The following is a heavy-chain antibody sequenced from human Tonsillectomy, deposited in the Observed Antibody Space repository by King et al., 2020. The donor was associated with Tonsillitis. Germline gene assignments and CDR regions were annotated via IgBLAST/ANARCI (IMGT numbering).Heavy chain of an antibody. CDR3: ARPYTTSFYYFDL. CDR2: IYYSGST. J-gene: IGHJ2*01. D-gene: IGHD6-6*01. V-gene: IGHV4-59*08. Sequence: VQLQESGPGLVKPSETLSLTCTVSGGSISGDYWSWIRQPPGKGLEWIGYIYYSGSTNYNPSLKSRCTMSVDTSTTHFSLRLSSVTAADTAVYYCARPYTTSFYYFDLWGRGTLVTVSS. CDR1: GGSISGDY.